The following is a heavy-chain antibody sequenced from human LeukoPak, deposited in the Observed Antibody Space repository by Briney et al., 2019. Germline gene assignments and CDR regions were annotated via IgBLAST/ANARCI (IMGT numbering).Heavy chain of an antibody. Sequence: PSETLSLTCTVSGGSISSSSYYWGWIRQPPGKGLEWIGSIYYSGSTYYNPSLKSRVTISVDTSKNQFSLKLSSVTAADTAVYYCARDLGAAYYYYYMDVWGKGTTVTVSS. CDR3: ARDLGAAYYYYYMDV. V-gene: IGHV4-39*02. CDR2: IYYSGST. J-gene: IGHJ6*03. CDR1: GGSISSSSYY.